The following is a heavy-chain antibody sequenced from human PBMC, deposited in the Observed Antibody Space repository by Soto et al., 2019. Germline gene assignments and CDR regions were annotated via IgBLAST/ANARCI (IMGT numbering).Heavy chain of an antibody. Sequence: HPWWPLRLSCSASVFTFSSYAMSWVRQAPGKGLEWVSAISGSGGSTYYADSVKGRFTISRDNSKNTLYLQMNSLRAEDTAVYYCAKDRHWNYEDYFDYWGQGTLVTVSS. D-gene: IGHD1-7*01. J-gene: IGHJ4*02. CDR2: ISGSGGST. CDR1: VFTFSSYA. CDR3: AKDRHWNYEDYFDY. V-gene: IGHV3-23*01.